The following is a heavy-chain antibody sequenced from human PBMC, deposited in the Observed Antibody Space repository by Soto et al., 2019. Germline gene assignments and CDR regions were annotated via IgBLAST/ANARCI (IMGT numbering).Heavy chain of an antibody. J-gene: IGHJ4*02. CDR1: GFTFSSYA. Sequence: GGSLRLSCAASGFTFSSYAMSWVRQAPGKGLEWVSAISGSGGSTYYADSVKGRFTISRDNSKNTLYLQMNSLRAEDTAVYYCAIDTPVLSGWYEFDYCGKGTLVTVSS. D-gene: IGHD6-19*01. CDR2: ISGSGGST. V-gene: IGHV3-23*01. CDR3: AIDTPVLSGWYEFDY.